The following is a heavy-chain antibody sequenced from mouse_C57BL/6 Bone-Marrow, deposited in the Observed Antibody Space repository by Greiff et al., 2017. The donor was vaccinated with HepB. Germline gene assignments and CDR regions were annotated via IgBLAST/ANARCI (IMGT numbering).Heavy chain of an antibody. CDR1: GFSFNTYA. D-gene: IGHD2-4*01. Sequence: EVKLMESGGGLVQPKGSLKLSCAASGFSFNTYAMNWVRQAPGKGLEWVARIRSKSNNYATYYADSVKDRFTISRDDSESMLYLQMNNLKTEDTAMYYCVRGNYDYDSYAMDYWGQGTSVTVSS. V-gene: IGHV10-1*01. CDR3: VRGNYDYDSYAMDY. J-gene: IGHJ4*01. CDR2: IRSKSNNYAT.